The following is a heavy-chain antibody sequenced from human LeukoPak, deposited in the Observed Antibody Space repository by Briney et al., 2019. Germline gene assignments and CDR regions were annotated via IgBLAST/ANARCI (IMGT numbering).Heavy chain of an antibody. CDR3: AKEEGCSSSWRYYYYYYGMDV. D-gene: IGHD6-13*01. V-gene: IGHV3-23*01. CDR2: ISGSGGST. CDR1: GFTFSSYA. J-gene: IGHJ6*02. Sequence: GGSLRLSCAASGFTFSSYAMSWVRQAPGTGLEWVSAISGSGGSTYYADSVKGRFTISRDNSKNTLYLQMNSLRAEDTAVYYCAKEEGCSSSWRYYYYYYGMDVWGQGTTVTVSS.